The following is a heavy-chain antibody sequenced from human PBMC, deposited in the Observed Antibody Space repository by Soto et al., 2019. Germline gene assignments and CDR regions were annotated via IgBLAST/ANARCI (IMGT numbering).Heavy chain of an antibody. Sequence: EVQLVESGGGVVRPGGSLRLSCAASGFTFDDYGMSWVRQAPGKGLEWVSGINWNGGSTGYADSVKGRFTISRDNAKNSLYLQMNSLRDEDTALYHCARDMTTVTKGAFDIWGQGTMVTVSS. D-gene: IGHD4-17*01. J-gene: IGHJ3*02. CDR3: ARDMTTVTKGAFDI. V-gene: IGHV3-20*01. CDR2: INWNGGST. CDR1: GFTFDDYG.